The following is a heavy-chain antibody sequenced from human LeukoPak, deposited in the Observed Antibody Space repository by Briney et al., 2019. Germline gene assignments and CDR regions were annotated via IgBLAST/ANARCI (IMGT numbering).Heavy chain of an antibody. CDR3: AKDGEQWLVLDY. V-gene: IGHV3-30*18. CDR2: ISYDGSNK. CDR1: GFTFSGYG. D-gene: IGHD6-19*01. J-gene: IGHJ4*02. Sequence: GGSLRLSCATSGFTFSGYGMHWVRQAPGKGLEWVTVISYDGSNKYYADSVKGRFTISRDNSKNTLYLQMNSLRAEDTAVYYCAKDGEQWLVLDYWGQGTLVTVSS.